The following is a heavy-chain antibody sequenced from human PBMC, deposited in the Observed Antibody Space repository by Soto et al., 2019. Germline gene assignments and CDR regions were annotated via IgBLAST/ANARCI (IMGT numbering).Heavy chain of an antibody. Sequence: GASVKVSCKVSGYTLTELSMHGVRQAAGKGLEWMGGFDPEDGETIYAQKFQGRVTMTEDTSTDTAYMELSSLRSEDAAVYYCATDGGRTYDYWGQGTLVNVSS. CDR2: FDPEDGET. V-gene: IGHV1-24*01. D-gene: IGHD3-16*01. CDR1: GYTLTELS. CDR3: ATDGGRTYDY. J-gene: IGHJ4*02.